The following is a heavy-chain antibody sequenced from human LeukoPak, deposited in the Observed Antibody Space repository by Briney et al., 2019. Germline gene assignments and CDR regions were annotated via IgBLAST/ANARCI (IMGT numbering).Heavy chain of an antibody. V-gene: IGHV4-34*01. CDR3: ASSTPWIQLWYGRDY. J-gene: IGHJ4*02. CDR2: INHSGST. CDR1: GGSFSGYY. Sequence: SETLSLTCAVYGGSFSGYYWSWIRQPPGKGLEWIGEINHSGSTNYNPSLKSRVTISVDTPKNQFSLKLSSVTAADTAVYYCASSTPWIQLWYGRDYWGQGTLVTVSS. D-gene: IGHD5-18*01.